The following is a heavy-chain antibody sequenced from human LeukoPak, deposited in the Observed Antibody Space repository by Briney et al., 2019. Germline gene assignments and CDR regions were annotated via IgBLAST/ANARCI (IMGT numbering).Heavy chain of an antibody. CDR3: ATNRAALAY. D-gene: IGHD6-19*01. J-gene: IGHJ4*02. V-gene: IGHV3-7*01. CDR2: TKEDGSEK. Sequence: GGSLRLSCAASGFTFSSYWMNWVRQAPGKGLEWVANTKEDGSEKYYVDSVKGRFTISRDNAKNSLFLLMNSLTAEDTAVYYCATNRAALAYWGQGTLVTVSS. CDR1: GFTFSSYW.